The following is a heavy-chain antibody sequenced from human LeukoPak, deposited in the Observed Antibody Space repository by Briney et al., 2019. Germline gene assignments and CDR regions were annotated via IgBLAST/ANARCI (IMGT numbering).Heavy chain of an antibody. CDR1: GGTFSSYA. D-gene: IGHD3-10*01. J-gene: IGHJ4*02. Sequence: GSSVKVSCKASGGTFSSYAISWVRQAPGQGLEWMGGIIPIFGTANYAQKFQGRVTITTDESTGTAYMELSSLRSEDTAVYYCARGPMFGSGSYYNYWGQGTLVTVSS. V-gene: IGHV1-69*05. CDR2: IIPIFGTA. CDR3: ARGPMFGSGSYYNY.